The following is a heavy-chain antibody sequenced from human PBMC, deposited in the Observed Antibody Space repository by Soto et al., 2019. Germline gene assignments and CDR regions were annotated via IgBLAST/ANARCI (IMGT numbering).Heavy chain of an antibody. Sequence: VQLVESGGGLVQPGRSLRLSCAASGFTFDDYAMHWVRQAPGKGLEWVSGISWNSGSIGYADSVKGRFTISRDNAKNSLYLQMNSLRAEDTALYYCAKDIGFGYYYYMDVWGKGTTVTVSS. CDR3: AKDIGFGYYYYMDV. J-gene: IGHJ6*03. CDR2: ISWNSGSI. D-gene: IGHD2-15*01. CDR1: GFTFDDYA. V-gene: IGHV3-9*01.